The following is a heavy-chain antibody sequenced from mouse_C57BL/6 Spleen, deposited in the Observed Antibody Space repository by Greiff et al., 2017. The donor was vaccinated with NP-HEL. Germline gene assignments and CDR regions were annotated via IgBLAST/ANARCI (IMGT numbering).Heavy chain of an antibody. CDR2: IDPSDSET. V-gene: IGHV1-52*01. CDR1: GYTFTSYW. Sequence: VQLQQPGAELVRPGSSVKLSCKASGYTFTSYWMHWVKQRPIQGLEWIGNIDPSDSETHYNQKLKEKATLTVDKSSSTAYMQLSSLTTKDSAVYYCASLGREYFDVWGTGTTVTVSS. J-gene: IGHJ1*03. CDR3: ASLGREYFDV. D-gene: IGHD4-1*01.